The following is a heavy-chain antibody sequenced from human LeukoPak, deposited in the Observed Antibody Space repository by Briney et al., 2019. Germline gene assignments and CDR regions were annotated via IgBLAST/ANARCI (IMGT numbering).Heavy chain of an antibody. CDR2: IRSKANSYAT. CDR3: TRHECSGGSCDY. D-gene: IGHD2-15*01. J-gene: IGHJ4*02. CDR1: GFTFSGSA. Sequence: GGSLRLSCAASGFTFSGSAMHWVRQASGKGLEWVGRIRSKANSYATAYAASVKGRFTISRDDSKNTAYLQMNSLKTEDTAVYYCTRHECSGGSCDYWGQGTLVTVSS. V-gene: IGHV3-73*01.